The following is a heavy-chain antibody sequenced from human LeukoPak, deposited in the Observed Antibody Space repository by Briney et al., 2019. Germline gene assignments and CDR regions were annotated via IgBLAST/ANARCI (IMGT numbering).Heavy chain of an antibody. CDR1: GFTFGDYA. D-gene: IGHD1-26*01. Sequence: PGGSLRLSCTASGFTFGDYAMSWFRQAPGKGLEWVGFIRGKAYGGTTEYAASVKGRFTISRDDSKSIAYLQMNSLKTEDTAVYYCTRLYSGSYYYRMDVWGQGTTVTVSS. CDR3: TRLYSGSYYYRMDV. CDR2: IRGKAYGGTT. V-gene: IGHV3-49*03. J-gene: IGHJ6*02.